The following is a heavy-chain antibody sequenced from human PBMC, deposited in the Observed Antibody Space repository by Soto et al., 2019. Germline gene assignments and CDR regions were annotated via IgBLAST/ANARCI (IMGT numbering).Heavy chain of an antibody. V-gene: IGHV4-31*03. D-gene: IGHD3-16*01. CDR3: ARRSRGMPHGPFDY. CDR1: GGTISSGTYY. Sequence: SELLSLPCTVSGGTISSGTYYWSWIRQHPGTGLEWIGYIYYSGDTYYNPSLESRVTISIDTSKSQFSLNLSSVTAADTALYDCARRSRGMPHGPFDYWGPGTLVTVSS. J-gene: IGHJ4*02. CDR2: IYYSGDT.